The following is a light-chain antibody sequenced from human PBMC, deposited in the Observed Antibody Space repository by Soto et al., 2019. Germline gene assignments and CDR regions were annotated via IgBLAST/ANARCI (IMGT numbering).Light chain of an antibody. J-gene: IGKJ4*01. CDR1: QGISNY. CDR3: QKYTNVLA. Sequence: DIQMTQSPSSLSASVGDRVTITCRASQGISNYLAWYQQIPGKVPKLLISAASTLQSGVPSRFSGSGSGTDFTRTISRLQPEDVATYSCQKYTNVLAFGGGTKVEIK. V-gene: IGKV1-27*01. CDR2: AAS.